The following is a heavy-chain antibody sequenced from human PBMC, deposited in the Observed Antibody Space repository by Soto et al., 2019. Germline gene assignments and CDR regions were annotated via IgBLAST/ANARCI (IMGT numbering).Heavy chain of an antibody. CDR3: AKGYGSSRYFFDY. D-gene: IGHD6-19*01. Sequence: GGSLRLSCAASGFTFINYAMSWVRQAPGEGLEWVSTISGNGANTHYADSVKGRFSISRDNSKNTPYIQMNSLRAEDTAVYYCAKGYGSSRYFFDYWGQGALVTVSS. J-gene: IGHJ4*02. CDR2: ISGNGANT. V-gene: IGHV3-23*01. CDR1: GFTFINYA.